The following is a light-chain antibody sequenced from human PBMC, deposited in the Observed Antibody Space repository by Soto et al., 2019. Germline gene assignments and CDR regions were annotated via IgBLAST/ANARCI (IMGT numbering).Light chain of an antibody. Sequence: QMTQSPSSLSAYVEDRVTITCRASQSISSYLNWYQQKPGKAPNLLIYTASSLQSGVPSRFSGCGSGTDFTLTISGLQPEDFAIYYCQQAASFLSTVGKGTRLEIK. CDR2: TAS. J-gene: IGKJ5*01. CDR1: QSISSY. CDR3: QQAASFLST. V-gene: IGKV1-39*01.